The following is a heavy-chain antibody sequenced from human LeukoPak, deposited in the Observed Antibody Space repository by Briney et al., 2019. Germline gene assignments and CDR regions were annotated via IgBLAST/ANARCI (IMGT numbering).Heavy chain of an antibody. CDR2: IRSKAYGGTT. CDR3: QSDIAVAGNYFDY. D-gene: IGHD6-19*01. J-gene: IGHJ4*02. V-gene: IGHV3-49*03. Sequence: GGSLRLSCTASGFTFGDYAMSWFRQAPGKGLEWVGFIRSKAYGGTTEYAASVKGRFTISRDDSKSIAYLQMNSLKTEDTAVYYCQSDIAVAGNYFDYWGQGTLVTASS. CDR1: GFTFGDYA.